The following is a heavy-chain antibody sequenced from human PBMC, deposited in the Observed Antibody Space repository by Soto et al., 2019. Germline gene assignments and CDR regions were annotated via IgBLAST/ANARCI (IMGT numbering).Heavy chain of an antibody. CDR1: GGSISSYY. CDR3: ARAVRYFDF. D-gene: IGHD3-9*01. Sequence: SETLSLTCTVSGGSISSYYWSWIRQPPGKGLEWIGYIHYTGSTNYNPSLRSRITISVDTSKNQFSLKLSSVTAADTAVYYCARAVRYFDFWGQGTLVTVSS. CDR2: IHYTGST. J-gene: IGHJ4*02. V-gene: IGHV4-59*01.